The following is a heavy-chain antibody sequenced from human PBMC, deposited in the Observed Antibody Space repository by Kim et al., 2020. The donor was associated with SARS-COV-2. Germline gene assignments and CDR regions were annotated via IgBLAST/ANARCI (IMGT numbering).Heavy chain of an antibody. CDR3: AKVGCSAASCYSADSYYYYGLHV. D-gene: IGHD2-2*01. V-gene: IGHV3-23*01. CDR2: ISGSSGTT. Sequence: GGSLRLSCAASAFTFTNYAMSWVRQAPGKGLEWVSTISGSSGTTYYADPVKGRFTISRDNSKKTLYLQMNTLRAEDTALYYCAKVGCSAASCYSADSYYYYGLHVWGQGTTVTVS. CDR1: AFTFTNYA. J-gene: IGHJ6*02.